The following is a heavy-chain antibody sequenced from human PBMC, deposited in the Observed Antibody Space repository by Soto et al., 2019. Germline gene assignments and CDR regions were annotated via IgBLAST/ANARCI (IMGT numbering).Heavy chain of an antibody. CDR1: GYTFTSYG. CDR2: ISAYNGNT. CDR3: ARDQYQGSSLPQGAFDI. Sequence: GASVKVSCKASGYTFTSYGISWVRQAPGQGLEWMGWISAYNGNTNYAQKLQGRVTMTTDTSTSTAYMELRSLRSDDTAVYYCARDQYQGSSLPQGAFDIWGQGTMVTVSS. J-gene: IGHJ3*02. D-gene: IGHD6-13*01. V-gene: IGHV1-18*01.